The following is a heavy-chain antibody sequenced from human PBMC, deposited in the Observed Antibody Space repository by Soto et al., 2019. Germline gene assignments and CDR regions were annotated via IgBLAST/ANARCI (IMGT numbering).Heavy chain of an antibody. V-gene: IGHV3-23*01. CDR2: ISGSGGST. CDR3: AKDRDYDILTGYSQPGYFAY. CDR1: GVTLSSYA. Sequence: GGSLRLSCAASGVTLSSYAMSWVRQAPGKGLEWVSAISGSGGSTYYADSVKGRFTISRDNSKNTLYLQMNSLRAEDTAVYYCAKDRDYDILTGYSQPGYFAYRGKGTLVTVSS. J-gene: IGHJ4*02. D-gene: IGHD3-9*01.